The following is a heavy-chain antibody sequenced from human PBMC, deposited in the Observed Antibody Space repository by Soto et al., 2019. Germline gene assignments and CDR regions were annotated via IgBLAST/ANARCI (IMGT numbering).Heavy chain of an antibody. V-gene: IGHV1-69*01. D-gene: IGHD1-26*01. J-gene: IGHJ5*02. CDR2: IIPIFGTA. CDR1: GGTFSSYA. CDR3: ARIIVGNNWFDP. Sequence: QVQLVQSGAEVKKPGSSVKVSCKASGGTFSSYAISWVRQAPGQGLEWMGGIIPIFGTANYAQKFQGRVTLTADESTSTDYLELSRLRSEDRAVYYCARIIVGNNWFDPWGKGTLVTVSS.